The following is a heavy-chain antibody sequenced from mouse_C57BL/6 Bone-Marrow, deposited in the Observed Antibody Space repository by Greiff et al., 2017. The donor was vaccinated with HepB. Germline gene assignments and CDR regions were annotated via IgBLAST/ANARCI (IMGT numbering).Heavy chain of an antibody. V-gene: IGHV5-17*01. Sequence: EVQVVESGGGLVKPGGSLKLSCAASGFTFSDYGMHWVRQAPEKGLEWVAYISSGSSTIYYADTVKGRFTISRDNAKNTLFLQMTSLRSEDTAVYYCARGDYDWFAYWGQGTLVTVSA. CDR2: ISSGSSTI. CDR3: ARGDYDWFAY. D-gene: IGHD2-4*01. J-gene: IGHJ3*01. CDR1: GFTFSDYG.